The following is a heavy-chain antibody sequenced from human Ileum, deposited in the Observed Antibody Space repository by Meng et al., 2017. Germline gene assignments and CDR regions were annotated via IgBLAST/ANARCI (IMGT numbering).Heavy chain of an antibody. Sequence: ASVKVSCKASGYTFTSYEINWVRQATGQGLEWMGWMNPNSGNTGYAQKFQGRVTITRNTSISTAYMELSSLRSEDTAVYYCARGSKYCSGGSCYLYYFDYWGQGTLVTVSS. J-gene: IGHJ4*02. D-gene: IGHD2-15*01. CDR1: GYTFTSYE. CDR3: ARGSKYCSGGSCYLYYFDY. V-gene: IGHV1-8*03. CDR2: MNPNSGNT.